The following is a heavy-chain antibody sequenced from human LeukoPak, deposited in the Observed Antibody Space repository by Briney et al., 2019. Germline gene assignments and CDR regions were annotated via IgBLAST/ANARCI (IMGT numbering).Heavy chain of an antibody. Sequence: PSETLSLTCTVSGGSISGTDLYWGWIRQLPGKGLEWIGNIHSTGNSFCNPSLKSRVTISIDTSKNQFSLKLSSVTAADTAVYYCEKDSHLDVWGHGTTVTVSS. CDR3: EKDSHLDV. CDR1: GGSISGTDLY. V-gene: IGHV4-39*01. J-gene: IGHJ6*02. CDR2: IHSTGNS. D-gene: IGHD2-15*01.